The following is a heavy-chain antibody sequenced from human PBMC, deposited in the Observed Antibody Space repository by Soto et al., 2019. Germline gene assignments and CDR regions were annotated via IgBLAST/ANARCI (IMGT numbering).Heavy chain of an antibody. J-gene: IGHJ6*02. CDR3: AADHIYGNYEAYGMDV. V-gene: IGHV1-3*01. Sequence: ASVKVSCKASGYTFTSYAMHWVRQAPGQRLEWMGWINAGNGNTKYSQKFQGRVTITRDTSVSTAYMELSSLRSEATAVYSCAADHIYGNYEAYGMDVWG. CDR2: INAGNGNT. D-gene: IGHD4-17*01. CDR1: GYTFTSYA.